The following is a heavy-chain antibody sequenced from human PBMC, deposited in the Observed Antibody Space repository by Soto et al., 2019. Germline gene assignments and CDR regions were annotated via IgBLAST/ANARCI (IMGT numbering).Heavy chain of an antibody. J-gene: IGHJ4*02. V-gene: IGHV4-34*01. Sequence: XGTLSLTCAVYGGSFSGYYWSGIRQPPGKGLEWIGEINHSGSTNYNPSLKSRVTISVDTSKNQFSLKLSSVTAADTAVYYCARGGGYDPLLYFDYWGQGTLVTVSS. CDR3: ARGGGYDPLLYFDY. CDR1: GGSFSGYY. CDR2: INHSGST. D-gene: IGHD5-12*01.